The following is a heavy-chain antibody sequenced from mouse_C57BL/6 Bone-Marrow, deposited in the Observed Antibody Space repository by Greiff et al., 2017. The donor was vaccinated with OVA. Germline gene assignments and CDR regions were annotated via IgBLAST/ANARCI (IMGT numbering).Heavy chain of an antibody. CDR2: IYPGSGNT. V-gene: IGHV1-76*01. D-gene: IGHD2-3*01. J-gene: IGHJ3*01. CDR3: ARDGYYLAWFAY. Sequence: VQLQQSGAELVRPGASVKLSCKASGYTFTDYYINWVKQRPGQGLEWIARIYPGSGNTYYNEKFKGKATLTAEKSSSTAYMQLSSLTSEDSAVYFCARDGYYLAWFAYWGQGTLVTVSA. CDR1: GYTFTDYY.